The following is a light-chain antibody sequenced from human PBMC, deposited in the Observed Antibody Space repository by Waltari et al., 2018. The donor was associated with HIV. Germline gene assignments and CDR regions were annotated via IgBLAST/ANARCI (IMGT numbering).Light chain of an antibody. Sequence: SVLTQPPSASGTPGPRVTISCSGSTSNIGSNYVFWYQHRPGTAPKLLIHRNDQRPSGVPDRFSASTSGTSASLAISGLRSEDEADYYCVAWDDSLRGVLFGGGTKVAVL. J-gene: IGLJ2*01. CDR1: TSNIGSNY. V-gene: IGLV1-47*01. CDR3: VAWDDSLRGVL. CDR2: RND.